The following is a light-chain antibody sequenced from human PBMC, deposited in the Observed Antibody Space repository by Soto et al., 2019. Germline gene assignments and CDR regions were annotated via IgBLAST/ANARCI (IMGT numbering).Light chain of an antibody. Sequence: DIVMTQSPLSLPVIPGEPASISCWSSQSLLDSNGNNHLNWYLQKPGQSPQVLIYLGSNRASGVPDRFSGSGSGTDFTQKTSRVEAEDVGVYYCMQALQTPLTFGQGTRLEIK. CDR2: LGS. CDR1: QSLLDSNGNNH. J-gene: IGKJ5*01. CDR3: MQALQTPLT. V-gene: IGKV2-28*01.